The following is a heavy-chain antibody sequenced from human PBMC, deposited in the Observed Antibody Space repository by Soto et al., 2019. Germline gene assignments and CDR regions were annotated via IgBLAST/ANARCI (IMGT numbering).Heavy chain of an antibody. CDR2: ISGYSGHT. CDR3: AREGLYSNYAEYLHH. Sequence: QVQLVQSGAEVKRPGASVKVSCKTSGYTFNTYGITWVRQAPGQGLEWMGWISGYSGHTKYAEKVQGRVTMTTDPFTSTGYMELSRLTYDDTAVYYCAREGLYSNYAEYLHHWGQGTLVTVSS. V-gene: IGHV1-18*01. CDR1: GYTFNTYG. J-gene: IGHJ1*01. D-gene: IGHD4-4*01.